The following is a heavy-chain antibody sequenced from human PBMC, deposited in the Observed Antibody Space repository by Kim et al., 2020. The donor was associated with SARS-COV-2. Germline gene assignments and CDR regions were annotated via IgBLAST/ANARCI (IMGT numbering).Heavy chain of an antibody. CDR2: IYYSGST. Sequence: SETLSLTCTVSGGSISSYYWSWIRQPPGKGLEWIGYIYYSGSTNYNPSLKSRVTISVDTSKNQFSLKLSSVTAADTAVYYCASTRILYWPYAFDIWGQGTMVTVSS. J-gene: IGHJ3*02. CDR1: GGSISSYY. D-gene: IGHD2-8*02. CDR3: ASTRILYWPYAFDI. V-gene: IGHV4-59*01.